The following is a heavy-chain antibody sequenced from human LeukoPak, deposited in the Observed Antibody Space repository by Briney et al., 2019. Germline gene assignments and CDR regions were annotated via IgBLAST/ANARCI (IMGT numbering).Heavy chain of an antibody. V-gene: IGHV3-21*01. J-gene: IGHJ5*02. CDR2: ISSSSSYI. CDR1: GFTFSGYS. D-gene: IGHD6-13*01. CDR3: ARDLSWSDYNWFDP. Sequence: GGSLRLSCAASGFTFSGYSMNWVRQAPGKGLEWVSSISSSSSYIYYADSVKGRFTISRDNAKNSLYLQMNSLRAEDTAVYYCARDLSWSDYNWFDPWGQGTLVTVSS.